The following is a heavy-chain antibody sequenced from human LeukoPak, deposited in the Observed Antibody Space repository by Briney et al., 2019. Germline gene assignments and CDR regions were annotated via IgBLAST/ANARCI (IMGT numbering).Heavy chain of an antibody. D-gene: IGHD6-6*01. CDR1: GGTFSSYA. V-gene: IGHV1-69*05. Sequence: SVKVSCKASGGTFSSYAISWVRQAPGQGLEWMGGIIPIFGTANYAQKFQGRVTITTDESTSTAYMELSSLRSEDTAVYYCAWGEVGSSSSVDYWGQGTLVTVSS. CDR2: IIPIFGTA. CDR3: AWGEVGSSSSVDY. J-gene: IGHJ4*02.